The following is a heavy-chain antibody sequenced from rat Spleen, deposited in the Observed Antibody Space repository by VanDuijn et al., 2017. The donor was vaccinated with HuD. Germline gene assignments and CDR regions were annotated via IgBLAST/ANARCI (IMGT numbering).Heavy chain of an antibody. CDR2: INSAGST. CDR1: GYSITSGYG. CDR3: ARSTGGWYFDF. V-gene: IGHV3-3*01. J-gene: IGHJ1*01. Sequence: EVQLQESGPGLVKPSQSLSLTCSVTGYSITSGYGWNWIRKFPGNKLEWMGYINSAGSTNYNPPLKSQISITRDTSRSQFFLQLTSVTTEDTATYYCARSTGGWYFDFWGPGTMVTVSS.